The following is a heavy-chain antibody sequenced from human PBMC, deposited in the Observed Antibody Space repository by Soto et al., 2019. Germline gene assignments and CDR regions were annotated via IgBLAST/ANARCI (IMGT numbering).Heavy chain of an antibody. CDR1: GGSFSGYY. D-gene: IGHD3-10*01. CDR2: INHSGST. Sequence: SETLSLTCAVYGGSFSGYYWSWIRQPPGKGLEWIGEINHSGSTNYNPSLKSRVTISVDTSKNQFSLKLSSVTAADTAVYYCARGRLGGLIWFGELLTFDYWGQGTLVTVSS. CDR3: ARGRLGGLIWFGELLTFDY. V-gene: IGHV4-34*01. J-gene: IGHJ4*02.